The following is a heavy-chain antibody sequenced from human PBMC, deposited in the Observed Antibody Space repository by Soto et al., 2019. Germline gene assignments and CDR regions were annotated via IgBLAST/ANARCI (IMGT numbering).Heavy chain of an antibody. CDR3: ARVVMITFGGVIALGGMDV. Sequence: SETLSLTCAVSGGSISSGGYSWSWIRQPPGKGLEWIGYIYHSGSTYYNPSLKSRVTISVDRSKNQFSLKLSSVTAADTAVYYCARVVMITFGGVIALGGMDVWGQGTKVTVSS. CDR1: GGSISSGGYS. V-gene: IGHV4-30-2*01. D-gene: IGHD3-16*02. CDR2: IYHSGST. J-gene: IGHJ6*02.